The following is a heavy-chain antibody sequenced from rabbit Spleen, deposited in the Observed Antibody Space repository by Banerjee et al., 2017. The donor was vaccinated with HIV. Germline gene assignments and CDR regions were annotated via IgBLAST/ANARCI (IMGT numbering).Heavy chain of an antibody. CDR1: GFSFSTTYY. V-gene: IGHV1S40*01. D-gene: IGHD8-1*01. Sequence: QSLEESGGDMVKPGASLTLTCTASGFSFSTTYYICWVRQAPGKGLEWIGCGYPDGIGSTAYASWAKGRFTISKSSSSTVTLQMTSLTAADTATYFCARDAGRGDYIDGVFNFWGPGTLVTVS. J-gene: IGHJ6*01. CDR3: ARDAGRGDYIDGVFNF. CDR2: GYPDGIGST.